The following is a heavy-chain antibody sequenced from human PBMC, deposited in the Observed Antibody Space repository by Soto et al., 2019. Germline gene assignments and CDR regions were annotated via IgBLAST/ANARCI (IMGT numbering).Heavy chain of an antibody. CDR3: AGGYCSSTSCFGAFDI. D-gene: IGHD2-2*01. CDR2: IWYDGSNK. J-gene: IGHJ3*02. CDR1: GFTFSSYG. V-gene: IGHV3-33*01. Sequence: QVQLVESEGGVVQPGRSLRLSCAASGFTFSSYGMHWVRQAPGKGLEWVAVIWYDGSNKYYADSVKGRFTISRDNSKNTLYLQMNSLIAEDTAVYYCAGGYCSSTSCFGAFDIWGQGTMVTVSS.